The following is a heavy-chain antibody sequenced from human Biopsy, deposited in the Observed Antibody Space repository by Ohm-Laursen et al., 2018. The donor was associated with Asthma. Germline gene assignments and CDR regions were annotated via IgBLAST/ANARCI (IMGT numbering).Heavy chain of an antibody. CDR1: GGSISSDDYY. V-gene: IGHV4-30-4*01. CDR3: ARSPGKNTET. D-gene: IGHD2/OR15-2a*01. CDR2: IFSSGDT. Sequence: TLSLTCTVFGGSISSDDYYWSWIRQAPGKGLEWIAYIFSSGDTYYSPSLKSRVSISLDTSKNQFSLRLTSVTAADTGVYFWARSPGKNTETRGQGTLVTVSS. J-gene: IGHJ4*02.